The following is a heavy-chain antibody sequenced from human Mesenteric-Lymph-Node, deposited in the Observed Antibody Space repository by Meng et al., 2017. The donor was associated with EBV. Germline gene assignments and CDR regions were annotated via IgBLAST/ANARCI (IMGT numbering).Heavy chain of an antibody. V-gene: IGHV4-39*01. D-gene: IGHD3-10*01. CDR3: ARRLHYYGSLGS. Sequence: PRVQESGPGLVKPSETLSLTCTISGGAISSDNWAWIRQPPGKGLEWIGDTGTSYYNPSLKNRVTISVDTSNQFSLKLSSVTAADTAVYYCARRLHYYGSLGSWGQGTLVTVSS. J-gene: IGHJ4*02. CDR1: GGAISSDN. CDR2: TGTS.